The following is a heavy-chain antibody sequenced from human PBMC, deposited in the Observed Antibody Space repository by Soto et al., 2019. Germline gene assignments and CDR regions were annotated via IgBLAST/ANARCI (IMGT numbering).Heavy chain of an antibody. Sequence: QVQLVQSGAEVKKPGSSVKVSCKASGGTFSSYAISWVRQAPGQGLEWMGGVIPIFGTANYAQKIQGRVTITADESLSTAYMELSNLRFEDTAVYYCEREGSYHYDTRGDFHLWGGGTLVTVCS. J-gene: IGHJ2*01. CDR3: EREGSYHYDTRGDFHL. D-gene: IGHD3-22*01. V-gene: IGHV1-69*12. CDR2: VIPIFGTA. CDR1: GGTFSSYA.